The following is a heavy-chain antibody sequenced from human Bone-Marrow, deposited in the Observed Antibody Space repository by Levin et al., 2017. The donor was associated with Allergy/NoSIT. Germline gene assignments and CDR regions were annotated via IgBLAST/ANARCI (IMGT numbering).Heavy chain of an antibody. Sequence: GASVKVSCKASGYTFTGYYMHWVRQAPGQGLEWMGWINPNSGGTNYAQKFQGRVTMTRDTSISTAYMELSRLRSDDTAVYYCARDLRRVVPAATGVSDPWGQGTLVTVSS. CDR1: GYTFTGYY. CDR2: INPNSGGT. D-gene: IGHD2-2*01. V-gene: IGHV1-2*02. CDR3: ARDLRRVVPAATGVSDP. J-gene: IGHJ5*02.